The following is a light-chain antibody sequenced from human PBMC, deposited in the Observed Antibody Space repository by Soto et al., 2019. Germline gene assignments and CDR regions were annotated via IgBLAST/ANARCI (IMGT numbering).Light chain of an antibody. CDR3: CSYAGSYTWV. J-gene: IGLJ1*01. V-gene: IGLV2-11*01. CDR1: SSDVGGYNY. CDR2: DVS. Sequence: QSALTQPRSVSGSPGQSVTISCTGTSSDVGGYNYVSWYRQHPGKAPKLMTYDVSKRPSGVPDRFSGSKSGNTASLTISGLQAEDEADYYCCSYAGSYTWVFVTGTKLTVL.